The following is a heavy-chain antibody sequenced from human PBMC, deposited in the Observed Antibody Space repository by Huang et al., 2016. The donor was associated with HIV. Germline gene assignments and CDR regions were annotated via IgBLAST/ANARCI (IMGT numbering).Heavy chain of an antibody. D-gene: IGHD6-19*01. V-gene: IGHV3-21*01. CDR3: ARRAAVIGMDY. CDR2: ISKNGET. CDR1: GFRFNDYN. Sequence: EVQLVESGGGLVKVGGSLRLSCFASGFRFNDYNINWVRQAPVKGLAWVSSISKNGETNYGDSVRGRFTISRDNANKSVYLQMNSLRAEDTAVYYCARRAAVIGMDYWGQGALVTVSS. J-gene: IGHJ4*02.